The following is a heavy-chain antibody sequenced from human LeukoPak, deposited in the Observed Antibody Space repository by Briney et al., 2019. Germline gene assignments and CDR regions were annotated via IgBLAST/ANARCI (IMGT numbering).Heavy chain of an antibody. D-gene: IGHD3-10*01. CDR2: INPNSGGT. CDR1: GYTFTGYY. Sequence: GASVKVSCKASGYTFTGYYMHRVRQAPGQGLEWMGWINPNSGGTNYAQKFQGRVTMTRDTSTSTVYMELSSLRSEDTAVYYCARDPITSDAFDIWGQGTMVTVSS. V-gene: IGHV1-2*02. CDR3: ARDPITSDAFDI. J-gene: IGHJ3*02.